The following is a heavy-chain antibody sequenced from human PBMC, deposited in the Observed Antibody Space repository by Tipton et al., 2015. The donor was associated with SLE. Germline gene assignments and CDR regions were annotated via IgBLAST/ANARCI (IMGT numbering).Heavy chain of an antibody. CDR1: GGTFTNYA. D-gene: IGHD2-2*01. V-gene: IGHV1-69*06. Sequence: QSGAEVKKPGSSVRVSCKTSGGTFTNYAFNWVRQAPGQGLEWVGKIVPLFGTTDYAPNFQGRVTFTADKSTKTAYMEVGSLTSADSAVYYCSAASSPRDYYMDVWGKGTAVSVSS. J-gene: IGHJ6*03. CDR3: SAASSPRDYYMDV. CDR2: IVPLFGTT.